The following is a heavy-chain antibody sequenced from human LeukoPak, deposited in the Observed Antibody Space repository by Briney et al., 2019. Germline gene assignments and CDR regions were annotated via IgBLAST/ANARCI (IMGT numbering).Heavy chain of an antibody. Sequence: PGGSLRLSCAASGFTFSTYAMSWVRQAPGKGLEWVSGISGSGGSTYYADSVKGRFTISRDNSKNTLYLQLNSLRAEDTAVYYCAKAVGGSSPGGMGLDYWGQGTLVTVSS. J-gene: IGHJ4*02. CDR2: ISGSGGST. CDR3: AKAVGGSSPGGMGLDY. D-gene: IGHD6-6*01. CDR1: GFTFSTYA. V-gene: IGHV3-23*01.